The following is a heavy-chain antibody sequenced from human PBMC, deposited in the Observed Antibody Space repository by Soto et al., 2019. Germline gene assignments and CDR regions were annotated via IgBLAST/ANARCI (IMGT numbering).Heavy chain of an antibody. CDR1: GGSIRSYY. CDR3: ARDQGSRYYYGMDV. D-gene: IGHD2-15*01. J-gene: IGHJ6*02. Sequence: QVQLQESGTGLAKPSETLSLTCTVSGGSIRSYYWSWIRQSAGKGVEWIGRIYHSGSTSYNAALTGRVTMSVDKSKHQFSLKLTSVTAAETAVYFCARDQGSRYYYGMDVWGQGTTVTVSS. CDR2: IYHSGST. V-gene: IGHV4-4*07.